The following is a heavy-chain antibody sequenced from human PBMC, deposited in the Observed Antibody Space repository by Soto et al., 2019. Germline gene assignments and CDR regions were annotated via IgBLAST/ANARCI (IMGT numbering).Heavy chain of an antibody. V-gene: IGHV1-18*04. CDR1: GYSFTTHG. CDR3: ARDPPFSGILRGTPLMDV. Sequence: ASVKVSCKASGYSFTTHGISWVRRAPGHGLEWMGWISAYNGDTHYVQRFQGRLTMTTDTSTSTAYMELRSLTSDDTAVYNCARDPPFSGILRGTPLMDVWGQGTTVTVSS. J-gene: IGHJ6*02. CDR2: ISAYNGDT. D-gene: IGHD4-17*01.